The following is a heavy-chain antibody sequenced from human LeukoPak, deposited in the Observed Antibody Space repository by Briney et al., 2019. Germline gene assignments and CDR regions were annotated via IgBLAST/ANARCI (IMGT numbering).Heavy chain of an antibody. V-gene: IGHV3-20*04. CDR1: GFTFDDYG. D-gene: IGHD3-3*01. J-gene: IGHJ4*02. CDR3: TRDGEASRFWSGYGY. CDR2: TNWNGGST. Sequence: PGGSLRLSCAASGFTFDDYGMRWVRQAPGKGLEWVSGTNWNGGSTGYADSVKGRFTISRDNAKNSLYLEMNSLRGEDTAVYYCTRDGEASRFWSGYGYWGQGTLVTVSS.